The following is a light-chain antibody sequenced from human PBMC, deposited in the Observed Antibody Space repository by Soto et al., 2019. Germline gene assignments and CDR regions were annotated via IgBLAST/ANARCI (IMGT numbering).Light chain of an antibody. CDR2: EGS. CDR1: SSDVGGYIF. V-gene: IGLV2-23*01. CDR3: CSYVPSDTYVI. Sequence: QSALTQPASVSGSPGQSVTISCTGTSSDVGGYIFVSWYQQHPGKAPKLMIYEGSKRPSGVSNRFSGSKSGNTASLTISGLQPEDEAHYYCCSYVPSDTYVIFGGGTKVTVL. J-gene: IGLJ2*01.